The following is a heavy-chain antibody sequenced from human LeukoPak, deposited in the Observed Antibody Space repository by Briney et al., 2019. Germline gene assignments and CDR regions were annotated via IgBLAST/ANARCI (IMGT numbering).Heavy chain of an antibody. CDR1: GYIFTIYW. CDR3: ARNGGGGSGGNSGFDY. J-gene: IGHJ4*02. CDR2: IYPGDSDT. Sequence: GESLKISCKGSGYIFTIYWIGWVRQMPGKGLEWMAIIYPGDSDTRYGPSFQGQVTISADKSISTAYLQWSSLKASDTAMYYCARNGGGGSGGNSGFDYWGQGTLVTVSS. V-gene: IGHV5-51*01. D-gene: IGHD4-23*01.